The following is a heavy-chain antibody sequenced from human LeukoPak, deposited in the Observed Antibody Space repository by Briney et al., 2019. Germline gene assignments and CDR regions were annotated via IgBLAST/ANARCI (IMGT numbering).Heavy chain of an antibody. Sequence: SVKVSCKASGGTFSSYAISWVRQAPGQGLEWMGGIIPIFGTANYAQKFQGRVTITTDESTGTAYMELSSLRSEDTAVYYCARGIAHIVVVTAMEGAFDIWGQGTMVTVSS. J-gene: IGHJ3*02. CDR2: IIPIFGTA. V-gene: IGHV1-69*05. CDR3: ARGIAHIVVVTAMEGAFDI. CDR1: GGTFSSYA. D-gene: IGHD2-21*02.